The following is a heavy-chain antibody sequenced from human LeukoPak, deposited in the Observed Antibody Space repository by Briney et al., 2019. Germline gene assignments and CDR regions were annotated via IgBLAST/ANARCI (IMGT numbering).Heavy chain of an antibody. CDR2: INSDGSRT. J-gene: IGHJ4*02. CDR3: ARVRDDYTYFDC. Sequence: GGSLRLSCAASGLTFSSYWMHWVRQAPGKGLMWVSRINSDGSRTTYADSVRGRFTISRDNAKSTLYLQMNSLRAEDTAVYYCARVRDDYTYFDCWGQGTLVTVSS. V-gene: IGHV3-74*01. D-gene: IGHD4-11*01. CDR1: GLTFSSYW.